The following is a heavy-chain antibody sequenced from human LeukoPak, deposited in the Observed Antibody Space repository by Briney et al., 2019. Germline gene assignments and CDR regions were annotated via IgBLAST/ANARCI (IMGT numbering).Heavy chain of an antibody. CDR1: GASISSGDYY. J-gene: IGHJ4*02. CDR2: IYYSGST. D-gene: IGHD3-10*01. CDR3: ARLTLVWGVIKY. Sequence: SETLSLTCTVSGASISSGDYYWSWIRQPPGKGLEWIGYIYYSGSTSCNPSLESRVSISVDTSRNQLSLRLTSVTAAGTAVYYCARLTLVWGVIKYWGQGTLVTVSS. V-gene: IGHV4-30-4*01.